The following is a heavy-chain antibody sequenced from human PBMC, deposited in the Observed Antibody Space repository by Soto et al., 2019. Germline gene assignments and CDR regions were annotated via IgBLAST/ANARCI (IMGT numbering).Heavy chain of an antibody. V-gene: IGHV3-33*01. D-gene: IGHD2-15*01. CDR1: ALTFRKYG. Sequence: GESLRVSWTASALTFRKYGMHWVRHAPGKELEWVAVIWYDGSNKYYADPVKGRFTISRDNSKNTLYLQINSLRAEDTAVYYCARFVISGSAVDRYGMYGSAQGATVPVAS. CDR3: ARFVISGSAVDRYGMYG. J-gene: IGHJ6*02. CDR2: IWYDGSNK.